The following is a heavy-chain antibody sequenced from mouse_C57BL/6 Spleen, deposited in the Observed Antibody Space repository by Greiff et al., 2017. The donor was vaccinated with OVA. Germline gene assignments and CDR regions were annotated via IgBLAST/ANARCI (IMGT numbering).Heavy chain of an antibody. V-gene: IGHV1-26*01. CDR1: GYTFTDYY. J-gene: IGHJ2*01. Sequence: VQLQQSGPELVKPGASVKISCKASGYTFTDYYMNWVKQSHGKSLEWIGDINPNNGGTSYNQKFKGKATLTVDKSSSTAYMELRSLTSEDSAVYYCARPYGSLYYFDYWGQGTTLTVSS. D-gene: IGHD1-1*01. CDR3: ARPYGSLYYFDY. CDR2: INPNNGGT.